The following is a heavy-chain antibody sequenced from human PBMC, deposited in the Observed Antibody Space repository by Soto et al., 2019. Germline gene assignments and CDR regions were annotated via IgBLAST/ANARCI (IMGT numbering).Heavy chain of an antibody. CDR1: GYRFTNYW. CDR3: ATGILGFYFDS. CDR2: IYPADSDT. Sequence: GESLKISCKASGYRFTNYWIGWVRQRPGKGLEWMGFIYPADSDTRYSPSSQGQVTFSVGTSTATAFLQWNSLKASDTAMYFCATGILGFYFDSWGQGTQVTVSS. V-gene: IGHV5-51*01. J-gene: IGHJ4*02.